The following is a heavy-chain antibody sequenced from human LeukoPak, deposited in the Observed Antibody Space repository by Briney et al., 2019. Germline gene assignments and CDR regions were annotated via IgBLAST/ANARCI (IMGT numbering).Heavy chain of an antibody. Sequence: GGSLRLSCAASGFTFTGFGMHWVRQAPGKGPEWVAVIPYDGSNKDYADSVKGRFTIPRDNSKNTVYLQMNSLRAEDTAVYYCARDWLGRNFDYWGQGTLVTVSS. CDR3: ARDWLGRNFDY. J-gene: IGHJ4*02. D-gene: IGHD3-22*01. CDR1: GFTFTGFG. V-gene: IGHV3-30*03. CDR2: IPYDGSNK.